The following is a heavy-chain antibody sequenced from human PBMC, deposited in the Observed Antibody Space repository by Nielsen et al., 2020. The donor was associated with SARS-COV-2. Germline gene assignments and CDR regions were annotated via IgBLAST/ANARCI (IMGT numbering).Heavy chain of an antibody. Sequence: VRQAPGKGLEWVANIKQDGSEKYYVDSVKGRFTISRDNAKNSLYLQMNSLRAEDTAVYYCAGWPITIFGVVIQSYYGMDVWGQGTTVTVSS. D-gene: IGHD3-3*01. V-gene: IGHV3-7*03. CDR2: IKQDGSEK. CDR3: AGWPITIFGVVIQSYYGMDV. J-gene: IGHJ6*02.